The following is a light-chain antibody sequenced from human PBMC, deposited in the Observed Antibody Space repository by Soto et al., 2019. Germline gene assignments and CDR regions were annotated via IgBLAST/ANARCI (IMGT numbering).Light chain of an antibody. J-gene: IGKJ4*01. V-gene: IGKV1-39*01. CDR3: QQSFSPLLT. CDR1: QTLNNY. Sequence: DIQMTQSPSSVSASVGDRVTITCRASQTLNNYLTWFQQKPGKAPKVLIYAASTLQSGVPSRFSGSGSGAEFTLIISSLQPEDFATYYCQQSFSPLLTFGGGTKVEIK. CDR2: AAS.